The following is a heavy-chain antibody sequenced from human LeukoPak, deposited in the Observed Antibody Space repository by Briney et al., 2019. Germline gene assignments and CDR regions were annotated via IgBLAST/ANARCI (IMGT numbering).Heavy chain of an antibody. CDR3: ARVVVVAAGHDY. Sequence: KPSETPSLTCAVHGGSFSGYYWGWIRQPPGKGLEWIGEINHSGSTNYNPSLKSRVTISVDTSKNQFSLKLSPVTAADTAVYYCARVVVVAAGHDYWGQGTLVTVSS. J-gene: IGHJ4*02. V-gene: IGHV4-34*01. D-gene: IGHD2-15*01. CDR1: GGSFSGYY. CDR2: INHSGST.